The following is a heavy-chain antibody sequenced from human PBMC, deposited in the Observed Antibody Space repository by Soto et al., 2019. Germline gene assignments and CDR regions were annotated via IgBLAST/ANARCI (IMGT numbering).Heavy chain of an antibody. CDR2: VYHNENT. V-gene: IGHV4-39*01. Sequence: QLHLQESGPGLVRPSETLSLTCTVSGGSINDFAYYWGWIRQPPGKGLEWIGTVYHNENTYYNPSPKSRVTISVETAKNQFSLNLRSVTAADTAIYFGARRERYYGSPGWFDPWGQGALVTVSS. J-gene: IGHJ5*02. CDR3: ARRERYYGSPGWFDP. D-gene: IGHD3-16*01. CDR1: GGSINDFAYY.